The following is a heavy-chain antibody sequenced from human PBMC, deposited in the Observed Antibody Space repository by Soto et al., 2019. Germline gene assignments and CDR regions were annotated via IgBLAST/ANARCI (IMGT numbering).Heavy chain of an antibody. D-gene: IGHD6-13*01. CDR1: VGSISSSSYY. CDR2: IYYSGST. CDR3: ARVDSSTVATFDP. J-gene: IGHJ5*02. V-gene: IGHV4-39*01. Sequence: TLSLTCTVSVGSISSSSYYWGWIRQPPGKGLEWIGSIYYSGSTYYNPSLKSRVTISVDTSKNQFSLKLSSVTAADTAVYYCARVDSSTVATFDPWGQGTLVTVSS.